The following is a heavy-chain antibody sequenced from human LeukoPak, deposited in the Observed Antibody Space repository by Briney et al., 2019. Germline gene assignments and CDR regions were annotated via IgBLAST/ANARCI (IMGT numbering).Heavy chain of an antibody. Sequence: PGGSLRLSCAVSGFTVRSNYMSWVRQAPGKGLEWVSVLYSGGTIYYADSVKGRFTISRDNSKDTLYHQMNNLRAEDTAVYYCVREFGSGGSCYFDYWGQGTLVTVSS. V-gene: IGHV3-66*01. CDR1: GFTVRSNY. J-gene: IGHJ4*02. D-gene: IGHD2-15*01. CDR2: LYSGGTI. CDR3: VREFGSGGSCYFDY.